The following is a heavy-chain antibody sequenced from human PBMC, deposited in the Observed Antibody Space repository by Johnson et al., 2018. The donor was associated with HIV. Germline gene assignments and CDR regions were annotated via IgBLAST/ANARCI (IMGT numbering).Heavy chain of an antibody. J-gene: IGHJ3*02. V-gene: IGHV3-9*01. D-gene: IGHD2-21*01. CDR1: GFTFDDYV. CDR2: ISWNSGSI. Sequence: VQLVESGGGLVQPGRSLRLSCAASGFTFDDYVMHWARQAPGKGLEWVSGISWNSGSIGYADSVKGRFTISRDNAKNSLYLQMNSLRAEDTALYYCAKDIACGGDCGSHAFDIWGQGTMVTISS. CDR3: AKDIACGGDCGSHAFDI.